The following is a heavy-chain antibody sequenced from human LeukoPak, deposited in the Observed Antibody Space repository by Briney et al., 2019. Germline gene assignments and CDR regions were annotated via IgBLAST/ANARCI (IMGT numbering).Heavy chain of an antibody. Sequence: GESLQISCQGSGYRFTNYWIGWVRHMPGKGLEWMGIIYPGDSDIRYSPSFQGQVTISADKSISTAYLQWSSLKASDTAVYYCARQEYCSGGSCYTWFDPWGQGTLVTVPS. CDR1: GYRFTNYW. V-gene: IGHV5-51*01. CDR2: IYPGDSDI. J-gene: IGHJ5*02. CDR3: ARQEYCSGGSCYTWFDP. D-gene: IGHD2-15*01.